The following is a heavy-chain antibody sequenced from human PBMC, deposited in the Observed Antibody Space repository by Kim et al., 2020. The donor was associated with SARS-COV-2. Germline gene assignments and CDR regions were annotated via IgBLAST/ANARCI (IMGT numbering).Heavy chain of an antibody. Sequence: GGSLRLSCAASGFTFSSYSMNWVRQAPGKGLEWVSSISSSSSYIYYADSVKGRFTISRDNAKNSLYLQMNSLRAEDTAVYYCARGETVFYVGFDYWGQGTLVTVSS. J-gene: IGHJ4*02. CDR3: ARGETVFYVGFDY. D-gene: IGHD1-20*01. CDR2: ISSSSSYI. V-gene: IGHV3-21*01. CDR1: GFTFSSYS.